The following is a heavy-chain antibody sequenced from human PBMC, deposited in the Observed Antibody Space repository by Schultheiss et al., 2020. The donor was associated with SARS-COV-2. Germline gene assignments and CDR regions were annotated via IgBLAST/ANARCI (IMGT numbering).Heavy chain of an antibody. CDR1: AFTFSSYG. V-gene: IGHV3-30*18. D-gene: IGHD6-13*01. CDR2: ISYDGSNK. Sequence: GGSLRLSCAASAFTFSSYGMHWVCQAPGKGLEWVAVISYDGSNKYYADSVKGRFTISRDNSKNTMYLQMNSLRAEDTAVYYCAKGQSLSSWFVDYWGQGTLVTVSS. J-gene: IGHJ4*02. CDR3: AKGQSLSSWFVDY.